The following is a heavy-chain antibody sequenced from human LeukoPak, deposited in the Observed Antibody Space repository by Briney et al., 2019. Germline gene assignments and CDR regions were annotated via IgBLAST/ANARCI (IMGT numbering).Heavy chain of an antibody. J-gene: IGHJ4*02. D-gene: IGHD1-26*01. CDR2: IYHSGST. Sequence: SETLSLTCAASGYSISSGYYWGWIRQPPGKGLEWLGSIYHSGSTYYNPSLKSRVTISVDTSKNQFSLKLSSVTAADTAVYYCARQGLGATPYYFDYWGQGTLVTVSS. CDR3: ARQGLGATPYYFDY. CDR1: GYSISSGYY. V-gene: IGHV4-38-2*01.